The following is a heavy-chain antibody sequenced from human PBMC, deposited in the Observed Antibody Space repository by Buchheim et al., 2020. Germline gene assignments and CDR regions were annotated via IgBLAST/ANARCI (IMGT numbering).Heavy chain of an antibody. D-gene: IGHD5-24*01. CDR2: ISSSSSYI. V-gene: IGHV3-21*01. Sequence: EVQLVESGGGLVKPGGSLRLSCPASGFTFSSYSMNWVRQSPGMGLEWVSSISSSSSYIYYSDSVKGRFTISRDNSNTSLYLQMNSLRAEDTAVYYCARDGYNRGFDYWGQGT. CDR3: ARDGYNRGFDY. J-gene: IGHJ4*02. CDR1: GFTFSSYS.